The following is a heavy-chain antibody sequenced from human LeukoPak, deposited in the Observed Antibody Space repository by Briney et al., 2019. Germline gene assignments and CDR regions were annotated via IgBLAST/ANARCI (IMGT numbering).Heavy chain of an antibody. V-gene: IGHV1-18*01. CDR2: ISAYNGNT. CDR1: GYTFTSYG. Sequence: ASVKVSCKASGYTFTSYGISWVRQAPGQGLEWMGWISAYNGNTNCAQKLQGRVTMTTDTSTSTAYMELRSLRSDDTAVYYCARNIVVVVAARKYYFDYWGQGTLVTVSS. CDR3: ARNIVVVVAARKYYFDY. J-gene: IGHJ4*02. D-gene: IGHD2-15*01.